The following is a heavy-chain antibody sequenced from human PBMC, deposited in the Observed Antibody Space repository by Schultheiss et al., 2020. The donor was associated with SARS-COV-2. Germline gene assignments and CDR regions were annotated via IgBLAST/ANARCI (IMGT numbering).Heavy chain of an antibody. Sequence: GGSLRLSCAASGFTFSSYAMHWVRQAPGKGLEWVAVISYDGSNKYYADSVKGRFTISRDNSKNTVYLQMNSLRAEDTAVYYCAREVSVAGDYWGQGTLVTVSS. CDR3: AREVSVAGDY. J-gene: IGHJ4*02. V-gene: IGHV3-30*07. CDR2: ISYDGSNK. CDR1: GFTFSSYA. D-gene: IGHD6-19*01.